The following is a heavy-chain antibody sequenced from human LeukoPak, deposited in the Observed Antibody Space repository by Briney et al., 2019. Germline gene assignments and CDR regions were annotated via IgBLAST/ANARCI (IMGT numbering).Heavy chain of an antibody. CDR2: MQYDGSEV. D-gene: IGHD3-3*01. CDR3: VKDTLFSVITVGNDAFDI. J-gene: IGHJ3*02. Sequence: TGGSLRLSCAASGFTFSTYAMHWVRQAPGKGLEWVAFMQYDGSEVAYADSVKGRFTISRDNSKNSLYLQMNSLRPEDTAVYYCVKDTLFSVITVGNDAFDIWGQGTLVTVSS. CDR1: GFTFSTYA. V-gene: IGHV3-30*02.